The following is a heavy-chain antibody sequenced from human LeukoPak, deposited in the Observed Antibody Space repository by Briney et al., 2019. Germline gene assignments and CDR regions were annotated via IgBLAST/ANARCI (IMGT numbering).Heavy chain of an antibody. V-gene: IGHV4-39*01. D-gene: IGHD2-15*01. CDR3: ARLVGGYCSGGSCSDI. CDR1: GGSISSSSYY. CDR2: IYYSGST. J-gene: IGHJ3*02. Sequence: SETLSLTCTVSGGSISSSSYYWGWIRQPPGKGLEWIGSIYYSGSTYYNPSLKSRVTISVDTSKNQFSLKLSSVTAADTAVYYCARLVGGYCSGGSCSDIWGQGTVVTVSS.